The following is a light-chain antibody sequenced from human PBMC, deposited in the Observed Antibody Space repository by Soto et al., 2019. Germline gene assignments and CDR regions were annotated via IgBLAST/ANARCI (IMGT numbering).Light chain of an antibody. Sequence: EIVMTQSPATLSVSPGERGTLSCRASQSVSSDLAWYQQKPGQAPRLLIYGASTRATGIPARFSGSGSGTEFTLTISSLQSEDSAVYYCQHYITWPWTFGQGTKVEIK. CDR1: QSVSSD. V-gene: IGKV3-15*01. J-gene: IGKJ1*01. CDR2: GAS. CDR3: QHYITWPWT.